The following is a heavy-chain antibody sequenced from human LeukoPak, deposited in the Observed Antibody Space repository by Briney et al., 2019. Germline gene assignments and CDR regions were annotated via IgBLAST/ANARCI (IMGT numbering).Heavy chain of an antibody. V-gene: IGHV3-23*01. CDR3: AKDIAVAGTDY. CDR2: ISGSGGST. Sequence: GGSLRLSCAASGFTFSNYGMNWVRQAPGKGLEWVSAISGSGGSTYYADSVKGRFTISRDNSKNALYLQMNSLRAEDTAVYYCAKDIAVAGTDYWGQGTLVTVSS. J-gene: IGHJ4*02. CDR1: GFTFSNYG. D-gene: IGHD6-19*01.